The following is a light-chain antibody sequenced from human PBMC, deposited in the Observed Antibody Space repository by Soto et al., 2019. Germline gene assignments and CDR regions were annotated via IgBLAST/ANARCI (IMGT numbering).Light chain of an antibody. CDR3: SSYTSSSTLV. J-gene: IGLJ2*01. V-gene: IGLV2-14*01. Sequence: QSALTQPASVSGSPGPSITLSCTGTSSDVGAYNYVSWYQQHPGKAPKLMIYDVSNRPSGVSNRFSGSKSGNTASLTISGLQAEDEADYYCSSYTSSSTLVFGGGTKLTVL. CDR2: DVS. CDR1: SSDVGAYNY.